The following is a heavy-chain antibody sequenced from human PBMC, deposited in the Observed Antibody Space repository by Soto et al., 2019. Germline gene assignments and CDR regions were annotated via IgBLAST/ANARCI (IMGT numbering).Heavy chain of an antibody. V-gene: IGHV3-48*02. Sequence: EVQLVESGGGLVQPGGSLRLSCAASGFTFSSYSMNWVRQAPGKGLEWVSYISSSSSTIYYADSVKGRFTISRDNAKNSLYLQMNSLSDEDTAVYYCARDWGVVAVAGPWGQGTLVTVSS. CDR2: ISSSSSTI. J-gene: IGHJ4*02. CDR3: ARDWGVVAVAGP. D-gene: IGHD6-19*01. CDR1: GFTFSSYS.